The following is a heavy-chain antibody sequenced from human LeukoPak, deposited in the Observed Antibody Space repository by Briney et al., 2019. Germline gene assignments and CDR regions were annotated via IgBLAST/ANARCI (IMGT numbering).Heavy chain of an antibody. CDR1: GFTFSNAW. V-gene: IGHV3-15*01. Sequence: GGSLRLSCAASGFTFSNAWMSWVRQAPGKGLEWVGRIKSKTDGGTTDYAAPVKGRFTISRDDSKNTLYLQMNSLKTEDTAVCYCTTEQRYYYDSSGYSFDPWGQGTLVTVSS. CDR3: TTEQRYYYDSSGYSFDP. D-gene: IGHD3-22*01. CDR2: IKSKTDGGTT. J-gene: IGHJ5*02.